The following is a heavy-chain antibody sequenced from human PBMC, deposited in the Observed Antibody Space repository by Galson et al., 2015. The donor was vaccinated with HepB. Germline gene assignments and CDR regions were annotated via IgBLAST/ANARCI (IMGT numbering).Heavy chain of an antibody. J-gene: IGHJ4*02. CDR3: ARDTPVGGPWVYFDY. CDR1: GGSISSYH. CDR2: VYYSGNT. V-gene: IGHV4-59*01. D-gene: IGHD6-19*01. Sequence: ETLSLTCAVSGGSISSYHWSWIRQPPGKGLEWIGYVYYSGNTNYNPSLTSRVTISVDTSKNQFSLKLRFVTAADTAVYYCARDTPVGGPWVYFDYWGQGTLVTVSS.